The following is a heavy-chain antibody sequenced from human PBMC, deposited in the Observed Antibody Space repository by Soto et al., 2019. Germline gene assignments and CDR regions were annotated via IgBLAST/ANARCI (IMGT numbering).Heavy chain of an antibody. D-gene: IGHD6-19*01. V-gene: IGHV1-69*01. CDR1: GGTFSSYA. Sequence: QVQLVQSGAEVKKPGSSVKVSCKASGGTFSSYAISWVRQAPGQGLEWMGGIIPIFGTANYAQKFQGRVTVNAHESTRTADMELSSLRSEDAAVYYCARGLDPSIAVAVICGMDGWGQGSTVTGSS. J-gene: IGHJ6*02. CDR3: ARGLDPSIAVAVICGMDG. CDR2: IIPIFGTA.